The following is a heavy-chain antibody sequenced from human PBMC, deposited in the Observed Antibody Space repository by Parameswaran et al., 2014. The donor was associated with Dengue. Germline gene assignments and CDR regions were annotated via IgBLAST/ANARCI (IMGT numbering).Heavy chain of an antibody. CDR3: ARRGYYDSSGYLM. CDR2: IHSDDFEA. V-gene: IGHV5-51*01. Sequence: VRQMPGKGLEWMGIIHSDDFEAKYSPSFQGQVTISADKSITTAYLQWSSLKASDTAMYYCARRGYYDSSGYLMWGQGTLVTVSS. J-gene: IGHJ4*02. D-gene: IGHD3-22*01.